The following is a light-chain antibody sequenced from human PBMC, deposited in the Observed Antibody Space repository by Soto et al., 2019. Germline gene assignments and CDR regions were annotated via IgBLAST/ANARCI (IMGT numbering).Light chain of an antibody. CDR3: QKYNTAPLT. CDR2: AAS. CDR1: QGITKY. Sequence: DLQMTQSPSSLSASVGDRVTITCRASQGITKYLAWYQQKPGKVPKLLIYAASTLKSGVPSRFSGSGSGTDFTLTISSLQPEDVATYYCQKYNTAPLTFGGGTKVEIK. J-gene: IGKJ4*01. V-gene: IGKV1-27*01.